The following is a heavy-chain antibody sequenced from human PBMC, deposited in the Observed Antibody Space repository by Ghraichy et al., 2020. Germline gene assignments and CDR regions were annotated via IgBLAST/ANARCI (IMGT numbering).Heavy chain of an antibody. CDR2: IYYSGST. Sequence: SETLSLTCTVSGGSISSYYWSWIRQPPGKGLEWIGYIYYSGSTNYNPSLKSRVTISVDTSKNQFSLKLSSVTAADTAVYYCAALKPDYGDYPVTGVDYWGQGTLVTVSS. CDR1: GGSISSYY. J-gene: IGHJ4*02. D-gene: IGHD4-17*01. V-gene: IGHV4-59*08. CDR3: AALKPDYGDYPVTGVDY.